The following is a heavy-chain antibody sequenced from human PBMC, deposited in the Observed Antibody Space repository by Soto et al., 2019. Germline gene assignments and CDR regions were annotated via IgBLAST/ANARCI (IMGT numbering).Heavy chain of an antibody. CDR2: INPSSGTT. V-gene: IGHV1-46*01. Sequence: QVQLVQSGAEMKQPGASVKLSCQASGYIFIHCFMHWVRQAPGQGLELMGGINPSSGTTTYAQKFQRRVTVTRDTSTSPVYMELSSLGSGDTAMYYCARSLGETTSLFDYWGQGSLVTVSA. J-gene: IGHJ4*02. CDR3: ARSLGETTSLFDY. CDR1: GYIFIHCF. D-gene: IGHD1-26*01.